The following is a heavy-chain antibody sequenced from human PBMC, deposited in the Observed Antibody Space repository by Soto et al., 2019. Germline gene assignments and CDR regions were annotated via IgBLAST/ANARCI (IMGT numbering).Heavy chain of an antibody. V-gene: IGHV3-23*01. CDR3: AKLGTMGVFDN. D-gene: IGHD1-26*01. J-gene: IGHJ4*02. Sequence: EVQLLESGGGLVSPGGSLRLSCAASGFTFSSYAMSWVRQAPGKGLEWLAGITFRGDYTYYADSVKGRFSLSRDNARNRLDLQMNILKVEDTALYYCAKLGTMGVFDNWGQGTLITVSS. CDR1: GFTFSSYA. CDR2: ITFRGDYT.